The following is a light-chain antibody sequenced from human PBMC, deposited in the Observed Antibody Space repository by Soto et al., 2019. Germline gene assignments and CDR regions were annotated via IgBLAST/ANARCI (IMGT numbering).Light chain of an antibody. CDR1: SSNIGAGYD. Sequence: QSVLTQPPSVSGAPGQRVTISCTGSSSNIGAGYDVHWYQQLPGTAPKLLIYGNSNRPSGVPDRFSGSKSGTSASLAITGLQADDDADYYCQSYDSSLSGSVVGGGTKVTVL. CDR2: GNS. CDR3: QSYDSSLSGSV. V-gene: IGLV1-40*01. J-gene: IGLJ3*02.